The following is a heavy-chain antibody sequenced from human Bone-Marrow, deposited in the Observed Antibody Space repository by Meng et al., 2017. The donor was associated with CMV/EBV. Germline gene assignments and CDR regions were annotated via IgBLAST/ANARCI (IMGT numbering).Heavy chain of an antibody. CDR3: ARGQVQCSTINCHDYRFSGMDV. CDR2: MNPNRGNT. CDR1: EYTFSNYD. V-gene: IGHV1-8*01. D-gene: IGHD2/OR15-2a*01. J-gene: IGHJ6*02. Sequence: ASVKVSCKASEYTFSNYDIIWVRQASGQGLEWVGWMNPNRGNTAYAQKFQGRVTMTRDTSTSIAYMELSSLRSGDTAVYYCARGQVQCSTINCHDYRFSGMDVWGQGTTVTVSS.